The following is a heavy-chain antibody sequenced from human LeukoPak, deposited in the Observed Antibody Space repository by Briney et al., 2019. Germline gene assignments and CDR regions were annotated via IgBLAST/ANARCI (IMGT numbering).Heavy chain of an antibody. CDR2: IYYSGST. CDR3: ARELSGYFTLYYYYYYMDV. D-gene: IGHD5-18*01. Sequence: PSETLSLTCIVSGGSISSSSYYWGWIRQPPGKGLEWIGSIYYSGSTYYNPSLKSRVTISVDTSKNQFSLKLSSVTAADTAVYYCARELSGYFTLYYYYYYMDVWGKGTTVTVSS. J-gene: IGHJ6*03. CDR1: GGSISSSSYY. V-gene: IGHV4-39*07.